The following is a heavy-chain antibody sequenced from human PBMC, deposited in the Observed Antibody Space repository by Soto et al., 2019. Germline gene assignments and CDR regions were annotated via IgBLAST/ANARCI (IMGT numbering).Heavy chain of an antibody. CDR3: TTQTTVTTSDESYYYYYGMDV. J-gene: IGHJ6*02. Sequence: EVQLVESGGGLVKPGGSLRLSCAASGFTFSNAWMSWVRQAPGKGVEWVGRIKSKTDGGTTDYAAPVKGRFTISRDDSKNTLYLQMNSLKTEDTAVYYCTTQTTVTTSDESYYYYYGMDVWGQGTTVTVSS. V-gene: IGHV3-15*01. CDR1: GFTFSNAW. CDR2: IKSKTDGGTT. D-gene: IGHD4-4*01.